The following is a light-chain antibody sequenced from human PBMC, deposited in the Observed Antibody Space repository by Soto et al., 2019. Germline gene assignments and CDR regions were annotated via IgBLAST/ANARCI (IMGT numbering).Light chain of an antibody. CDR1: SSDIGGYNY. V-gene: IGLV2-14*01. CDR3: SSYTSNSRLAV. CDR2: EVS. Sequence: HSALTQPASVSGSPGQSITISCTGTSSDIGGYNYVSWYQQHPGKAPRLMIYEVSNRPSGVSNRFSGSKSGNTASLTISGLQAEDEGDYYCSSYTSNSRLAVFGGGTKLTVL. J-gene: IGLJ2*01.